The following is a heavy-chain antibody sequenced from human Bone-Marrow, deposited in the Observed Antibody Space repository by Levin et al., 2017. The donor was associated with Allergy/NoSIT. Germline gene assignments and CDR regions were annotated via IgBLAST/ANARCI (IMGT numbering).Heavy chain of an antibody. Sequence: GESLKISCAASGFTFSSYAMHWVRQAPGKGLEWVAVISYDGSNKYYADSVKGRFTISRDNSKNTLYLQMNSLRAEDTAVYYCAIEGTMVRGVPYYYYGMDVWGQGTTVTVSS. J-gene: IGHJ6*02. CDR3: AIEGTMVRGVPYYYYGMDV. V-gene: IGHV3-30*04. CDR2: ISYDGSNK. D-gene: IGHD3-10*01. CDR1: GFTFSSYA.